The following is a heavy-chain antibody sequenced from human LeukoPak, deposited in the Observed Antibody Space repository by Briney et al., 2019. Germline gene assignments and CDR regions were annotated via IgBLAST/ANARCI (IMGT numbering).Heavy chain of an antibody. CDR1: GFTFYEYA. D-gene: IGHD7-27*01. CDR2: IRWNSGSV. V-gene: IGHV3-9*01. CDR3: AKVTWAKIYYYGLDV. J-gene: IGHJ6*02. Sequence: PGRSLSLSCAASGFTFYEYALHWVRESPGKGVEWVRGIRWNSGSVGYADSVKGRFIISRDNAKNSLYLQMNRLRAGDTALYYCAKVTWAKIYYYGLDVWGQGTTVTVSS.